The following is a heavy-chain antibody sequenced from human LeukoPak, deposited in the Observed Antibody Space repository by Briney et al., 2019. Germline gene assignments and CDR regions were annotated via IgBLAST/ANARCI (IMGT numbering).Heavy chain of an antibody. CDR2: IIPIFGTA. CDR3: ARGWIDLLAYCGGDCYPGYFDL. Sequence: SVKVSCKASGGTFSSYAIIWVRQAPGQGLEWMGGIIPIFGTANYAQKFQGRVTITTDESTSTAYMELSSLRSEDTAVYYCARGWIDLLAYCGGDCYPGYFDLWGRGTLVTVSS. J-gene: IGHJ2*01. CDR1: GGTFSSYA. V-gene: IGHV1-69*05. D-gene: IGHD2-21*02.